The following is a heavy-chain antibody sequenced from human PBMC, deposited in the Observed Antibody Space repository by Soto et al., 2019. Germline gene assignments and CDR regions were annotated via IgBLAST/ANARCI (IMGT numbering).Heavy chain of an antibody. CDR2: IYYSGST. CDR3: ARGGHSGWYVSFDY. D-gene: IGHD6-19*01. CDR1: GGSISSYY. J-gene: IGHJ4*02. Sequence: SETLSLTCTVSGGSISSYYWSWIRQPPGNGLEWIGYIYYSGSTNYNPSLKSRVTISVDTSKNQFSLKLSSVTAADTAVYYCARGGHSGWYVSFDYWGQGTLVTVSS. V-gene: IGHV4-59*01.